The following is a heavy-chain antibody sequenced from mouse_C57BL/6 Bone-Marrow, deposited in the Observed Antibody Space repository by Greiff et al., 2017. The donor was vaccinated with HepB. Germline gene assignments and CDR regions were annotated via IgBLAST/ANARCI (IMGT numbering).Heavy chain of an antibody. D-gene: IGHD2-1*01. Sequence: EVMLVESGGGLVQPGGSLSLSCAASGFTFTDYYMSWVRQPPGKALEWLGFIRNKANGYTTEYSASVKGRFTISRDNSQSFLYLQMNALRAEDSATYYCARSHYGNYYFDYWGQGTTLTVSS. CDR1: GFTFTDYY. CDR2: IRNKANGYTT. J-gene: IGHJ2*01. CDR3: ARSHYGNYYFDY. V-gene: IGHV7-3*01.